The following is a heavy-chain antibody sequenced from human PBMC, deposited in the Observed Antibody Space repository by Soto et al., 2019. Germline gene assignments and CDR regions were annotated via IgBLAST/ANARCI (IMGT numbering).Heavy chain of an antibody. Sequence: ASVKVSCKASGYTFTSYAMHWVRQAPGQRLEWMGWINAGNGNTKYSQKFQGRVTITRDTSASTAYMELSSLRSEDTAVYYCARERIGVNYGSGSYFHYYYYYGMDVWGQGTTVTVSS. CDR3: ARERIGVNYGSGSYFHYYYYYGMDV. CDR2: INAGNGNT. V-gene: IGHV1-3*01. CDR1: GYTFTSYA. J-gene: IGHJ6*02. D-gene: IGHD3-10*01.